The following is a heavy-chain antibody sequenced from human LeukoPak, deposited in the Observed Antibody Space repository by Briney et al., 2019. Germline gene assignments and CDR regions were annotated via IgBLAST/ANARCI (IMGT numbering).Heavy chain of an antibody. D-gene: IGHD1-26*01. CDR3: ERDGSSGSHKVVNAFDV. CDR1: GSTFSSYS. V-gene: IGHV3-21*01. CDR2: ISIGGYYI. Sequence: GGSLRLSCAASGSTFSSYSIKWVRQAPGKGLEWVSSISIGGYYINYEDSVKDRFTISRDNAKNSLFLQMNSLRTEDTAMYYCERDGSSGSHKVVNAFDVWGQGTVVTVSS. J-gene: IGHJ3*01.